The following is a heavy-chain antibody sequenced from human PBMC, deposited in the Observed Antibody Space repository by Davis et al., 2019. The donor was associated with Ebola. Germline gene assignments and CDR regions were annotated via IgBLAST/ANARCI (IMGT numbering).Heavy chain of an antibody. D-gene: IGHD2-15*01. CDR2: IIPIRGIA. Sequence: AASLKVSCKASGYTFTSYGISWVRQAPGQGLEWMGRIIPIRGIANYAQKFQGRVTINADKSTSTAYMELSSLRSEDTAVYYCARGGTLGYCSGGSCSSPWGQGTLVTVSS. CDR3: ARGGTLGYCSGGSCSSP. CDR1: GYTFTSYG. V-gene: IGHV1-69*04. J-gene: IGHJ4*02.